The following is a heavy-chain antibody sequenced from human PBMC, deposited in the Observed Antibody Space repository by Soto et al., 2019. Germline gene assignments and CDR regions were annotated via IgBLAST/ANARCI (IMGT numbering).Heavy chain of an antibody. D-gene: IGHD3-22*01. V-gene: IGHV1-24*01. Sequence: ASVKVSCKVSGYTLTELSMHCVRQAPGKGLEWMGGFDPEDGETIYAQKFQGRVTMTEDTSTDTAYMELSSLRSEDTAVYYRATAYPDSSGYYYKAFDIWGQGTMVTVSS. CDR1: GYTLTELS. CDR2: FDPEDGET. CDR3: ATAYPDSSGYYYKAFDI. J-gene: IGHJ3*02.